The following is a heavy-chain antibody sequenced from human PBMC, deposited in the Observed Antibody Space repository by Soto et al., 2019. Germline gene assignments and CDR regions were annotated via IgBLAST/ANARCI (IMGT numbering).Heavy chain of an antibody. CDR1: GFTFSSYW. CDR2: INSDGSST. D-gene: IGHD3-10*01. V-gene: IGHV3-74*01. J-gene: IGHJ3*02. Sequence: GGSLRLSCAASGFTFSSYWMHWVRQAPGKGLVWVSRINSDGSSTSYADSVKGRFTISRDNAKNTLYLQMNSLRAEDTAVYYCARVRGVIIGLWNDAFDIWGQGTMVTVSS. CDR3: ARVRGVIIGLWNDAFDI.